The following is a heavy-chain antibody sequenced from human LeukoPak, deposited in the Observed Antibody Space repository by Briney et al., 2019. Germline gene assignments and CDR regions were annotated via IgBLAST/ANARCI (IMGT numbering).Heavy chain of an antibody. Sequence: SETLSLTYTVSGGSISSCYWSWIRQPPGKGLEWIGYIYYSGSTNYNPSLKSRVTISVDTSKNQFSLKLSYVTAADTAVYYCARAAYSSAVYYYGMDVWGKGTTVTVSS. J-gene: IGHJ6*04. CDR1: GGSISSCY. V-gene: IGHV4-59*01. CDR3: ARAAYSSAVYYYGMDV. CDR2: IYYSGST. D-gene: IGHD6-25*01.